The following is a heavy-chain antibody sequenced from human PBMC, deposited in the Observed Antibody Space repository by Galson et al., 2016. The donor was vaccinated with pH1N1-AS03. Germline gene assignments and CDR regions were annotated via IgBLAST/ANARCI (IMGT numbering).Heavy chain of an antibody. V-gene: IGHV1-18*04. CDR1: GYTFLSYA. Sequence: SVKVSCKASGYTFLSYAISWVRQAPGQRLEWMGWITGDNRKTKHSPKFQGRVAMNADTVTDTAYMELSSLRSDDTAVYYCARGDGNSWHNWFDTWGQGTLVSVPS. J-gene: IGHJ5*02. CDR2: ITGDNRKT. CDR3: ARGDGNSWHNWFDT. D-gene: IGHD6-13*01.